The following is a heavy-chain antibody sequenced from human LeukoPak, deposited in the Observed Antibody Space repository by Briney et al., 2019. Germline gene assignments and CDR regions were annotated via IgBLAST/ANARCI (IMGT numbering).Heavy chain of an antibody. CDR1: GFTLTSYD. CDR2: MNPNNGNT. CDR3: ATRKFYYDSIGAFDI. Sequence: GASVKVSCKASGFTLTSYDINWVRQASGQGLEWMGWMNPNNGNTGYAQKFQGRVTMTEDISTDTAYMELSSLRSEDTAVYYCATRKFYYDSIGAFDIWGQGTMVTVSS. V-gene: IGHV1-8*01. J-gene: IGHJ3*02. D-gene: IGHD3-22*01.